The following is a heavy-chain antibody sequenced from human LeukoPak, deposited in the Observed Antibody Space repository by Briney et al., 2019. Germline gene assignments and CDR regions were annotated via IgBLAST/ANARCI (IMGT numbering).Heavy chain of an antibody. CDR3: AREVVQMGAFDI. J-gene: IGHJ3*02. CDR1: GFTFSSYS. Sequence: GGSLRLSCAASGFTFSSYSMNWVRQAPGEGLEWVSSISSSSSYIYYADSVKGRFTISRDNAKNSLYLQMNSLRAEDTAVYYCAREVVQMGAFDIWGQGTMVTVSS. D-gene: IGHD5-24*01. V-gene: IGHV3-21*01. CDR2: ISSSSSYI.